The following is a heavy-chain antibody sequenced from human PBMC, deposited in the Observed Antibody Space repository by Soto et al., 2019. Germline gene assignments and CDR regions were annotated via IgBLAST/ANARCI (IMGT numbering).Heavy chain of an antibody. Sequence: SETLSLTCTVSGGFVSSSAYWGWIRQLPGKGLQWIATIYFNVNTYYNPSLKSRVTISIDTSKNQFSLTLSSVTAADTAVYYCARHGSTLTGSPIGSWGQGTRV. CDR1: GGFVSSSAY. CDR3: ARHGSTLTGSPIGS. V-gene: IGHV4-39*01. J-gene: IGHJ4*02. D-gene: IGHD3-9*01. CDR2: IYFNVNT.